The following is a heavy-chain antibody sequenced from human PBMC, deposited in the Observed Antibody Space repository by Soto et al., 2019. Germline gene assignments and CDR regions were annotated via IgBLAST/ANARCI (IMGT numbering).Heavy chain of an antibody. D-gene: IGHD1-26*01. CDR3: ARDLREGYYDI. Sequence: ASVKVSCKASAYTFIDYYVHWMRQAPGQGLEWIGWINPKNGGTKFAQKFQGWGTMTRDTSISTAYMELSRLRSDDTAIYYCARDLREGYYDIWGQGTVVTV. CDR2: INPKNGGT. V-gene: IGHV1-2*04. J-gene: IGHJ3*02. CDR1: AYTFIDYY.